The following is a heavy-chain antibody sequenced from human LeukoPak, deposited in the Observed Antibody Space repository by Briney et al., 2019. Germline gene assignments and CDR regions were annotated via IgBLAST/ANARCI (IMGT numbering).Heavy chain of an antibody. V-gene: IGHV3-7*03. CDR2: IKQDGSEK. J-gene: IGHJ6*02. Sequence: GGSLRLSCAASGFTFSSYWMSWVRQAPGKGLEWVANIKQDGSEKYFVDSVKGRFTISRDNAKSSLYLQMNSLRAEDSAVYYCARLLWEPLRYYYYGMDVWGQGTTVTVSS. D-gene: IGHD1-26*01. CDR1: GFTFSSYW. CDR3: ARLLWEPLRYYYYGMDV.